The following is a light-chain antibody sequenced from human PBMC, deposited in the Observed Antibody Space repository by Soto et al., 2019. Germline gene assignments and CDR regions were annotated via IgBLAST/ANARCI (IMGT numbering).Light chain of an antibody. J-gene: IGLJ2*01. CDR1: SSNIGAGYA. V-gene: IGLV1-40*01. Sequence: QSVLTQPPSVSGAPGQRVTISCTGSSSNIGAGYAVHWYQQFPGTAPKLLIYGNSHRPSGVPDRFSGSKSGTSASLAITGLQAEDEADYYCQSYDTNLSVVFGGGTKLTLL. CDR2: GNS. CDR3: QSYDTNLSVV.